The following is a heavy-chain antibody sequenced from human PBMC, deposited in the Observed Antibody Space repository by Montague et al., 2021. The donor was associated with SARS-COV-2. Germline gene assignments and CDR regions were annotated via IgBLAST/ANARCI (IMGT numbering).Heavy chain of an antibody. J-gene: IGHJ4*02. Sequence: CAISGDSVSSNSAAWNWIRQSPSRGLEWLGRTYYRSKWYNDYAVSVKSRITINPDTSKNQFSLQLNSVTPEDTAVYYCARDAGLYSSSWYLGYFDYWGQGTLVTVPS. CDR2: TYYRSKWYN. D-gene: IGHD6-13*01. CDR3: ARDAGLYSSSWYLGYFDY. V-gene: IGHV6-1*01. CDR1: GDSVSSNSAA.